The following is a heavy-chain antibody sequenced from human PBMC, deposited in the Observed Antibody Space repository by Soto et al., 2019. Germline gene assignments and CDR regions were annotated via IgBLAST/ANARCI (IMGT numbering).Heavy chain of an antibody. J-gene: IGHJ4*02. CDR1: GGSISSYY. Sequence: NPSETLSLTCTVSGGSISSYYWSWIRQPPGKGLEWIAYMYYSGSTNYNPSLKSRVTISVDTSKNQFSLKVRCVTAADTAVYYCARVSATGYDNTRPFDSWGQGTLVTVS. CDR2: MYYSGST. V-gene: IGHV4-59*01. CDR3: ARVSATGYDNTRPFDS. D-gene: IGHD3-22*01.